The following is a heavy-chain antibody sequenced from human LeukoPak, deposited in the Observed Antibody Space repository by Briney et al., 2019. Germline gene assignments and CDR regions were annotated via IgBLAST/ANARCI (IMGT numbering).Heavy chain of an antibody. Sequence: SETLSLTCAVYGGSFSGYYWSWIRQPPGKGLEWIGEINHSGSTNYNPSLKSRVTISVDTSKNQFSLKLSSVTAADTAVYYCARDYGDYFDYWGQGTLVTVSS. CDR1: GGSFSGYY. D-gene: IGHD4-17*01. CDR2: INHSGST. J-gene: IGHJ4*02. V-gene: IGHV4-34*01. CDR3: ARDYGDYFDY.